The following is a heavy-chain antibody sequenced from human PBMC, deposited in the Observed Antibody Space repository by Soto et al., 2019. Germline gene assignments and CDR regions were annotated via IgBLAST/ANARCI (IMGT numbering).Heavy chain of an antibody. CDR2: ITGGGST. J-gene: IGHJ4*02. CDR3: AKGSGSYYDYFEY. CDR1: GVTFATYT. Sequence: EVQLLESGGGLVQPGGSLRLSCAASGVTFATYTMNWFRQSPGTGLQWVSAITGGGSTDYADSVKGHFTISRDNSKERLYLQMNSLRVEDSAVYYCAKGSGSYYDYFEYWGRGTLVAFSS. D-gene: IGHD1-26*01. V-gene: IGHV3-23*01.